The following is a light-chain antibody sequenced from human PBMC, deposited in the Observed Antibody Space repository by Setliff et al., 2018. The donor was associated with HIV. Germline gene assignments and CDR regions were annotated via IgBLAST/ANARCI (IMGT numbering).Light chain of an antibody. Sequence: SALTQPASVSGSPGQSITISCTGTSSGVGGYSHVSWYQQHPGKAPKLIIYEVRNRPSGVSNRFSGSKSGNTASLTISGLQAEDEADYYCSSYAITNTLPFGTGTKVTVL. V-gene: IGLV2-14*03. CDR2: EVR. CDR3: SSYAITNTLP. J-gene: IGLJ1*01. CDR1: SSGVGGYSH.